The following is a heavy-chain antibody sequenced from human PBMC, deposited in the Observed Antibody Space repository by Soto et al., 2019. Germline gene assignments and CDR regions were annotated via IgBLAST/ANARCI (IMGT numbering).Heavy chain of an antibody. V-gene: IGHV3-66*01. CDR2: IYSGGST. D-gene: IGHD3-22*01. CDR1: GFTVSSNY. Sequence: GGSLRLSCAASGFTVSSNYMSWVRQAPGKGLEWVSVIYSGGSTYYADSVKGRFTISRHNSKNTLYLQMNSLRAEDTAVYYCARCQADDSSGYYYYFDYWGQGTLVTVSS. CDR3: ARCQADDSSGYYYYFDY. J-gene: IGHJ4*02.